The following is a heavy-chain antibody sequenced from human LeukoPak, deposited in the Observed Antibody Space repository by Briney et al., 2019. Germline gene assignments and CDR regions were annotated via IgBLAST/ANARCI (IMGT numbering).Heavy chain of an antibody. CDR1: GFTFSSYV. CDR2: ISYDGSKK. V-gene: IGHV3-30-3*01. Sequence: GRSLRLSCAASGFTFSSYVMHWVRQAPGKGLEWVTVISYDGSKKYYADSVKGRFNVSRDNSKNTLYVQMNSLRPEHTAVYYCARGWEPFDYWGQGSPVTVSS. CDR3: ARGWEPFDY. D-gene: IGHD1-14*01. J-gene: IGHJ4*02.